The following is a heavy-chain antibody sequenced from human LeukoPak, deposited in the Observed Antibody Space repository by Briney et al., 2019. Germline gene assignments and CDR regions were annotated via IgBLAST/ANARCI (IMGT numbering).Heavy chain of an antibody. J-gene: IGHJ4*02. D-gene: IGHD2-15*01. CDR3: ARDIDRAHGD. V-gene: IGHV3-7*01. Sequence: PGGSLRLSCAASGFTFSSYAMTWVRQAPGKGLEWVANIRGDGGDKYYVDSVKGRFTISRDNAKNSVYLQMNSLRGEDTAVYYCARDIDRAHGDWGQGTLVTVSS. CDR2: IRGDGGDK. CDR1: GFTFSSYA.